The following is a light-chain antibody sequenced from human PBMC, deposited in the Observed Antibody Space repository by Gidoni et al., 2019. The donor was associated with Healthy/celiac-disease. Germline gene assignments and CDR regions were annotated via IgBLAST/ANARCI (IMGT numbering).Light chain of an antibody. CDR3: QVWDSSSDHVV. CDR2: YDS. CDR1: NIGSKS. V-gene: IGLV3-21*04. Sequence: YVLTQPPSVSVAPGKTARITCGGNNIGSKSVHWYQQKPGQAPVLVIYYDSDRPSGIPERFSGSNSGNTATLTISRVEAGDEADYYCQVWDSSSDHVVFGGGTKLTVL. J-gene: IGLJ2*01.